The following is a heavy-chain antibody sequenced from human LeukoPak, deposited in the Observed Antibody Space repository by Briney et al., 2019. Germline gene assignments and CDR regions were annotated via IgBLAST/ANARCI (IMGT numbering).Heavy chain of an antibody. Sequence: SETLSLTCAAYGGSFTGYYWSWIRQPPGKGLEWIGEINHSGNTNYNPSLKSRVTISVDTSKNQFSLRLSSVTAADTAVYYCVRRGYSYGSWGQGTLVTVSS. CDR1: GGSFTGYY. J-gene: IGHJ4*02. V-gene: IGHV4-34*01. CDR3: VRRGYSYGS. CDR2: INHSGNT. D-gene: IGHD5-18*01.